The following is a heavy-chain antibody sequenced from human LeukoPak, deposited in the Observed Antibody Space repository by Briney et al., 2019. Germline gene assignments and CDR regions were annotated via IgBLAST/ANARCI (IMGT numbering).Heavy chain of an antibody. CDR2: ISTTGSSI. CDR3: AKFITMVRPLRGSFDY. CDR1: GFTFSSYS. D-gene: IGHD3-10*01. J-gene: IGHJ4*02. Sequence: TGGSLRLSCAASGFTFSSYSMNWVRQAPGKGLEWVSYISTTGSSIYYADSVKGRFTISRDNSKNTLYLQMNSLRAEDTAVYYCAKFITMVRPLRGSFDYWGQGTLVTVSS. V-gene: IGHV3-48*01.